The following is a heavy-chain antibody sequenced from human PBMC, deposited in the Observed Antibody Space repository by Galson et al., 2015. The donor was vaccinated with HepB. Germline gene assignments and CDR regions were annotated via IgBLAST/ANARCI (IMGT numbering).Heavy chain of an antibody. CDR3: ARDGAAVGATSFDY. Sequence: SLRLSCAASGFTFSSYSMNWVRQAPGKGLEWVSYISSSSSTIYYADSVKGRFTISRDNAKNSLYLQMNSLRAEDTAVYYCARDGAAVGATSFDYWGQGTLVTVSS. D-gene: IGHD1-26*01. J-gene: IGHJ4*02. CDR1: GFTFSSYS. CDR2: ISSSSSTI. V-gene: IGHV3-48*04.